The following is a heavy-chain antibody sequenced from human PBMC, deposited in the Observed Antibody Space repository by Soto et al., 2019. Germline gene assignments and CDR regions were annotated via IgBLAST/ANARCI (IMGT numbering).Heavy chain of an antibody. CDR3: ARDDAHGRNCDLAY. V-gene: IGHV3-33*08. Sequence: QVQLVQSGGGVVQPGRSLRLSCAASGFNFNTYFMHWVRHAPGKGLEWVAMIFPDGRDKEYADSVKGRFTISRDNSNNRTYMPKDSLRHEDPAVLYWARDDAHGRNCDLAYWGQGALVSVSS. CDR2: IFPDGRDK. J-gene: IGHJ4*02. D-gene: IGHD2-21*01. CDR1: GFNFNTYF.